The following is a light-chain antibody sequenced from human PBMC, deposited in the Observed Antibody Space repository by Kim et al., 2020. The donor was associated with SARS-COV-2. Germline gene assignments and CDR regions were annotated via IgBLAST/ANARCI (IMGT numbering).Light chain of an antibody. CDR1: HPVSSK. CDR3: QQYYDWPPVT. V-gene: IGKV3-15*01. CDR2: GVS. Sequence: VSPGERATLSCRASHPVSSKLAWYQLRPGQAPRLLIHGVSTRAPGIPARFSGSGSGTEFTLTISSLQSEDSAVYYCQQYYDWPPVTFGGGTKVEI. J-gene: IGKJ4*01.